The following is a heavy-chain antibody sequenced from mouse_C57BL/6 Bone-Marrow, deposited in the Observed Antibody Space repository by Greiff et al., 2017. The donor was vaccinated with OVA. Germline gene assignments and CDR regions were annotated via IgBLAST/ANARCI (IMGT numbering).Heavy chain of an antibody. V-gene: IGHV14-2*01. J-gene: IGHJ1*03. Sequence: EVQLQQSGAELVKPGASVKLSCTASGFNIKDYYMPWVKQRTEQGLEWIGRIDPEDGETKYAPQFQGKAPITADTSSNTAYLQLSSLTAEATAVYYCAREDGSSPGGYWYFDVWGTGTTVTVSA. CDR1: GFNIKDYY. D-gene: IGHD1-1*01. CDR2: IDPEDGET. CDR3: AREDGSSPGGYWYFDV.